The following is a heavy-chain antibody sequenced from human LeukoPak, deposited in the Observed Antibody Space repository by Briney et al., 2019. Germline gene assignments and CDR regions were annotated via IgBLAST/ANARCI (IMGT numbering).Heavy chain of an antibody. CDR2: INPNSGGT. CDR1: GYTFTGYY. D-gene: IGHD5-18*01. Sequence: ASVKVSCKASGYTFTGYYMHWVRQAPGQGLEWMGWINPNSGGTNYAQKFQGRVTMTRDTSISTAYMELSRLRSDDTAVYYCARGTAMVRGNNWFDPWGQGTLATVPS. V-gene: IGHV1-2*02. CDR3: ARGTAMVRGNNWFDP. J-gene: IGHJ5*02.